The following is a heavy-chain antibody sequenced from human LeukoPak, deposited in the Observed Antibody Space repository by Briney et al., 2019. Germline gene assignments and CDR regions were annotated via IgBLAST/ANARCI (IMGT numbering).Heavy chain of an antibody. CDR3: ARAGSSSWYSGSYWSY. Sequence: GGSLRLSCAASGFTFSSYWMSWVRQAPGKGLEWVANIKQDGSEKYYVGSVKGRFTISRDNAKNSLYLQMNSLRAEDTAVYYCARAGSSSWYSGSYWSYWGQGTLVTVSS. V-gene: IGHV3-7*01. CDR1: GFTFSSYW. CDR2: IKQDGSEK. J-gene: IGHJ4*02. D-gene: IGHD1-26*01.